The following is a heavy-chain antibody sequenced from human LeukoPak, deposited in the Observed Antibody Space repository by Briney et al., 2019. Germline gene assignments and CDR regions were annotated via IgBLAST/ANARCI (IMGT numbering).Heavy chain of an antibody. CDR3: AKNLNAMYFDL. CDR1: GFTFSSYA. CDR2: ISGTT. J-gene: IGHJ2*01. Sequence: PGASLRLSCAASGFTFSSYAMNWVRQAPGKGLEWVSTISGTTYYADSVKGRFSISRDDSQNMLFLQMDNLRADDTAVYYCAKNLNAMYFDLWGRGTLVTVSS. D-gene: IGHD2-2*01. V-gene: IGHV3-23*01.